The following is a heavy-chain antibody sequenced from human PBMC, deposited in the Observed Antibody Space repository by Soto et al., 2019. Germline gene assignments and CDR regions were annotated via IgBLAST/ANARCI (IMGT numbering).Heavy chain of an antibody. Sequence: QVQLVQSGAEVKKPGASVKLSRKASGYIFTNYNIHWVRQAPGQRLEWMGWINVGNGNTKYSERFQGRVTNTRDTSASTAFMELSSLTSEDTGVYYCARDQGLGDVWGQGTTVTVSS. CDR2: INVGNGNT. CDR3: ARDQGLGDV. J-gene: IGHJ6*02. CDR1: GYIFTNYN. D-gene: IGHD3-16*01. V-gene: IGHV1-3*01.